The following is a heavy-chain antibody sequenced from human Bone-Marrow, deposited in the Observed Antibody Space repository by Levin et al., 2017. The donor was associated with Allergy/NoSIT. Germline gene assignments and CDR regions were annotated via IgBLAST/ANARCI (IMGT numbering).Heavy chain of an antibody. CDR1: GFTFSSYS. V-gene: IGHV3-21*01. Sequence: SCAASGFTFSSYSMNWVRQAPGKGLEWVSSISSSSSYIYYADSVKGRFTISRDNAKNSLYLQMNSLRAEDTAVYYCARPIGTTPPFDYWGQGTLVTVSS. CDR2: ISSSSSYI. D-gene: IGHD1-14*01. J-gene: IGHJ4*02. CDR3: ARPIGTTPPFDY.